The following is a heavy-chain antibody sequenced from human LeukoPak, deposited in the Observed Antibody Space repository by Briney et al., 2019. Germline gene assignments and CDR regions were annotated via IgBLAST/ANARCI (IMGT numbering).Heavy chain of an antibody. V-gene: IGHV3-48*03. CDR2: INTDSSDI. CDR3: ARDTFQPGLIDS. CDR1: GFLFNTYE. Sequence: PGGSLRLSCTASGFLFNTYEMNWVRQAPGKGLEWVSYINTDSSDIHYADSVKGRFTISRDNARNTLYLQLSSLRAEDSAVYYCARDTFQPGLIDSWGQGTLVTVSS. J-gene: IGHJ4*02. D-gene: IGHD2-2*01.